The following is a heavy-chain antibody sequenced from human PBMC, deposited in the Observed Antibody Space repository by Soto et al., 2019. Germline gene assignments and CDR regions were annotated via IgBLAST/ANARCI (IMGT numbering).Heavy chain of an antibody. D-gene: IGHD6-6*01. CDR2: ISGSGGST. V-gene: IGHV3-23*01. CDR3: AKDRSAARPWYYYGMDV. J-gene: IGHJ6*02. CDR1: GFTFSSYA. Sequence: GSLSVSCAASGFTFSSYAMSWVRQAPGKGLEWVSAISGSGGSTYYADSVKGRFTISRDNSKNTLYLQMNSLRAEDTAVYYCAKDRSAARPWYYYGMDVWGQGTTVTVSS.